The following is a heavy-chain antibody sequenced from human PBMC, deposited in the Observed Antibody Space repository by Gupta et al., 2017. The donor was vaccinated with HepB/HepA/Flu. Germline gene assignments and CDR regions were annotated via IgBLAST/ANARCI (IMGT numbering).Heavy chain of an antibody. CDR3: TRSSHPRHQVYS. V-gene: IGHV4-39*01. CDR1: GGSITSSSYY. CDR2: IDYSWNT. D-gene: IGHD2-2*01. Sequence: QVQLQESGPGLVKPSETLSLTCSVSGGSITSSSYYFDWIRQPPGKGLEWIETIDYSWNTYYSPSLKSRVTISVDTAKNQVSLMMRSMSAADTAVFYCTRSSHPRHQVYSWGPGTLVTVSS. J-gene: IGHJ4*02.